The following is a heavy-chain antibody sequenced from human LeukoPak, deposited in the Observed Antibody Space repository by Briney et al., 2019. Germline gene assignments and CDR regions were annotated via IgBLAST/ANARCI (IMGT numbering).Heavy chain of an antibody. J-gene: IGHJ4*02. Sequence: GGSLRLSCAASGFTFSSYGMHWVRQAPGKGLEWVAFIRYDGSNKYYADSVKGRFTISRDNSKNTLYLQMNSLRAEDTAVYYCAKAGLGDDYVWGSSTLNTGDPHLDYWGQGTLVTVSS. CDR1: GFTFSSYG. D-gene: IGHD3-16*01. CDR2: IRYDGSNK. CDR3: AKAGLGDDYVWGSSTLNTGDPHLDY. V-gene: IGHV3-30*02.